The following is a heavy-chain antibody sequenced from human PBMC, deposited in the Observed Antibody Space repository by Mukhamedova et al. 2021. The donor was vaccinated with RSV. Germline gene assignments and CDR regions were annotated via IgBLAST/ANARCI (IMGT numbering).Heavy chain of an antibody. Sequence: GISWSSASIGYADSVMGRFTISRDNAMNSLYLHMASLRAEDMALYYCANGFGSRRYCFDLWGQGTLVTVSS. J-gene: IGHJ4*02. D-gene: IGHD3-10*01. CDR3: ANGFGSRRYCFDL. CDR2: ISWSSASI. V-gene: IGHV3-9*03.